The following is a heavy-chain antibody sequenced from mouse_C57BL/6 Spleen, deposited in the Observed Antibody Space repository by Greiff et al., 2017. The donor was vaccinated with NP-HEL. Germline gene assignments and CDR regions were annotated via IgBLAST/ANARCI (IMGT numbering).Heavy chain of an antibody. CDR1: GYTFTSYG. D-gene: IGHD1-1*01. CDR2: IYPRSGNT. V-gene: IGHV1-81*01. Sequence: QVQLKESGAELARPGASVKLSCKASGYTFTSYGISWVKQRTGQGLEWIGEIYPRSGNTYYNEKFKGKATLTADKSSSTAYMELRSLTSEDSAVYFCAITTVVARYFDVWGTGTTVTVSS. J-gene: IGHJ1*03. CDR3: AITTVVARYFDV.